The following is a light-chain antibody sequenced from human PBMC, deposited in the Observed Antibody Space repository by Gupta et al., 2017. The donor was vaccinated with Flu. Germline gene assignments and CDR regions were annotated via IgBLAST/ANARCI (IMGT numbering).Light chain of an antibody. CDR1: QSVNSY. J-gene: IGKJ2*03. V-gene: IGKV3-11*01. Sequence: EIVLTQSPATLSLSPGERATISCRASQSVNSYLAWYQQKPGQAPRLLIYDASSRATGVPARFSGSGSGTDVTLTISSLEPEDFAVYYCQQRSNWPPYSFGQGTKLEIK. CDR2: DAS. CDR3: QQRSNWPPYS.